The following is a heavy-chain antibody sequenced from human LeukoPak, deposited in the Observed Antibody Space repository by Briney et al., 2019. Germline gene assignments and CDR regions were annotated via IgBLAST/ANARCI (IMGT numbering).Heavy chain of an antibody. CDR3: AGTAGVFGTEFDY. CDR1: GGSINSGAYY. J-gene: IGHJ4*02. V-gene: IGHV4-31*03. CDR2: IYYSGST. D-gene: IGHD1-1*01. Sequence: SETLSLTCTVSGGSINSGAYYWSWIRQHPGKGLEWIGNIYYSGSTYYKPSLKSRVTISVDTSKNQFSLKLSSVTAADTAVYYCAGTAGVFGTEFDYWGQGTLVTVSS.